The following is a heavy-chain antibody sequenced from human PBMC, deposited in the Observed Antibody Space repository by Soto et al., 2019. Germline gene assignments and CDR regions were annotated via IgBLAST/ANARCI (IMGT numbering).Heavy chain of an antibody. D-gene: IGHD6-19*01. V-gene: IGHV3-23*01. CDR2: ISGFGDTT. Sequence: GGSLRLSCTASGFTFNSHAMSWVRQAPGKGLEWVAAISGFGDTTYYADSVKGRFTISRDNSKNTVFLQMNSLRAEDTAVYYWAKDRRSVADYYFDFWGQGALVTVSS. CDR1: GFTFNSHA. CDR3: AKDRRSVADYYFDF. J-gene: IGHJ4*02.